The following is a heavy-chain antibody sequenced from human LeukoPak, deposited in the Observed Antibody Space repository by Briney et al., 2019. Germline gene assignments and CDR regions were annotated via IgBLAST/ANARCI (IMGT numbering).Heavy chain of an antibody. V-gene: IGHV4-34*01. CDR1: GGSFSGYY. D-gene: IGHD3-16*01. CDR2: INHSGST. J-gene: IGHJ6*02. Sequence: SETLSLTCAVYGGSFSGYYWSWIRQPPGKGLEWIGGINHSGSTNYNPSLKSRVTISVDTSKNQFSLKLSSVTAADTAVYYCARWAVMITFGGVNPAYYYYGMDVWGQGTTVTVSS. CDR3: ARWAVMITFGGVNPAYYYYGMDV.